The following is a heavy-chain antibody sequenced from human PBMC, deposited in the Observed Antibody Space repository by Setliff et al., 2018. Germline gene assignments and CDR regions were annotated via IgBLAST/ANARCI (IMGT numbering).Heavy chain of an antibody. D-gene: IGHD6-13*01. V-gene: IGHV1-8*02. Sequence: ASVKVSCKASGATFSSYAISWVRQATGQGLEWMGWMNPNSGNTGYAQKFQGRVTMTRNTSISTANMELSSLRSEDTAVYYCAMKGGDFPSSWYTFDYWGQGTLVTVSS. CDR3: AMKGGDFPSSWYTFDY. J-gene: IGHJ4*02. CDR2: MNPNSGNT. CDR1: GATFSSYA.